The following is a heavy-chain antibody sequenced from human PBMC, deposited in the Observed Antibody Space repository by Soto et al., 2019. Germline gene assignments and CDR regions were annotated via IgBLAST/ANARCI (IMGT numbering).Heavy chain of an antibody. CDR1: GGTFSSYA. J-gene: IGHJ6*02. V-gene: IGHV1-69*01. D-gene: IGHD2-2*01. CDR3: ARGIVVVPAALQGDYYYYYGMDV. CDR2: IIPIFGTA. Sequence: GASVKVSSKASGGTFSSYAISWVRQATGQGLEWMGGIIPIFGTANYAQKFQGRVTITADESTSTAYMELSSLRSEDTAVYYCARGIVVVPAALQGDYYYYYGMDVWGQGTTVTVSS.